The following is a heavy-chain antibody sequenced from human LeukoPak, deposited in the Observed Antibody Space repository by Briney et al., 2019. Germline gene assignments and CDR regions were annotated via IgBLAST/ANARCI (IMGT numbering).Heavy chain of an antibody. CDR3: ARGVEMATKISPDY. D-gene: IGHD5-24*01. J-gene: IGHJ4*02. Sequence: GGSLRLSCAASGFTFSSYEMNWVRQAPGKGLEWVSYISSSGSTIYYADSVKGRFTISRDNAKNSLYLQMNSLRAEDTAVYYCARGVEMATKISPDYWGQGTLVTVSS. CDR2: ISSSGSTI. CDR1: GFTFSSYE. V-gene: IGHV3-48*03.